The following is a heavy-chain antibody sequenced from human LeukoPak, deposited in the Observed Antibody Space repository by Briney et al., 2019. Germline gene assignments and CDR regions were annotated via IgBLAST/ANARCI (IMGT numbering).Heavy chain of an antibody. V-gene: IGHV3-66*02. Sequence: GGSLRLSCAASGFTVSSSYMSWVRQAPGKGLEWVSVIYSGGSTCYADSVKGRFTISRDNSKNTLYLQMNSLRAEDAAVYYCATEGQYYDSSGYPTWTFDSWGQGTLVTVSS. J-gene: IGHJ5*01. CDR2: IYSGGST. CDR1: GFTVSSSY. CDR3: ATEGQYYDSSGYPTWTFDS. D-gene: IGHD3-22*01.